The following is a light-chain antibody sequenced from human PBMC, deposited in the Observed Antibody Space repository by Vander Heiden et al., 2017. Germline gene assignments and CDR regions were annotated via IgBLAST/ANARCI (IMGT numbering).Light chain of an antibody. CDR3: QSADSSGTSGV. J-gene: IGLJ2*01. V-gene: IGLV3-25*03. Sequence: YELTQPPSVSVSPGQTARITCSGDALPKQYAYWYQQKPGQAPVLVIYNDSERPSGIPERFSGSNSGTTVTLTISGVQAEDEADYYCQSADSSGTSGVFGGGTKLTVL. CDR1: ALPKQY. CDR2: NDS.